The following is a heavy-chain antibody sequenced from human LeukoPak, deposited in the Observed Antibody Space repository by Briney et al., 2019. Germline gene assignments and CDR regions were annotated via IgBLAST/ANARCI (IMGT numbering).Heavy chain of an antibody. CDR3: AYDSSGYFDY. Sequence: GGSLRLSCAASGFTFSGYGMHWVRQAPGKGLEWVAVISYDGSNKYYADSVKGRFTISRDNSKNTLYLQMNSLRAEDTAVYYCAYDSSGYFDYWGQGTLVTVSS. CDR2: ISYDGSNK. J-gene: IGHJ4*02. D-gene: IGHD3-22*01. V-gene: IGHV3-30*18. CDR1: GFTFSGYG.